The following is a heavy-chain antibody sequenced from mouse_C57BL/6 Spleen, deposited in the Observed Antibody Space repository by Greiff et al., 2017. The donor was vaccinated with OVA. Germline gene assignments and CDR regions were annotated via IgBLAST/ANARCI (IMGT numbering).Heavy chain of an antibody. CDR3: ARGTPFDAMDD. CDR2: INPNNGGT. D-gene: IGHD3-3*01. J-gene: IGHJ4*01. Sequence: EVQLQQSGPELVKPGASVKISCKASGYTFTDYYMNWVKQSHGKSLEWIGDINPNNGGTSYNQKFKGKATLTVDKSSSTAYMELRSLTSEDSAVYYCARGTPFDAMDDWGQGTSVTVSS. V-gene: IGHV1-26*01. CDR1: GYTFTDYY.